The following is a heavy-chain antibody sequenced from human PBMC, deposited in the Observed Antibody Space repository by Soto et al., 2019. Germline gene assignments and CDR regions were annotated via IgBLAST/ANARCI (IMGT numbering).Heavy chain of an antibody. CDR1: GGTFSSYA. Sequence: SLKVSCKASGGTFSSYAISWVRQAPGQGLEWMGGIIPIFGTANYAQKFQGRVTITADESTSTAYMELSSLRSEDTAVYYCARVRRQLEWARWFDPWGQGTLVTVSS. J-gene: IGHJ5*02. D-gene: IGHD1-1*01. V-gene: IGHV1-69*13. CDR2: IIPIFGTA. CDR3: ARVRRQLEWARWFDP.